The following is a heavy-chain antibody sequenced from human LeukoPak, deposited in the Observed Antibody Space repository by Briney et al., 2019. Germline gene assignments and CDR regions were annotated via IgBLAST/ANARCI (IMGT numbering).Heavy chain of an antibody. V-gene: IGHV4-38-2*02. J-gene: IGHJ4*02. D-gene: IGHD5-12*01. Sequence: PSETLSLTCTVSGNSISTDYYWGWIRQPPGKGPEWIASMHHSGTTKYNPSLKSRVTISVDTSKNQFSLNLSSVTAADTAAYYCAAYFSGYPHFQYWGQGTLVTVSS. CDR2: MHHSGTT. CDR1: GNSISTDYY. CDR3: AAYFSGYPHFQY.